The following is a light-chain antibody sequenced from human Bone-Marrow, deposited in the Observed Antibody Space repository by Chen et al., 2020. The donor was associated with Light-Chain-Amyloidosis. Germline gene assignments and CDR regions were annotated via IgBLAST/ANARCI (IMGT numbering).Light chain of an antibody. CDR1: QCLNTY. V-gene: IGKV1-39*01. J-gene: IGKJ2*01. Sequence: DIQMTQSPSSLSASVGDRVTVTCRASQCLNTYLNWYQHKPGKAPKLLIYAASTLQSGVPSRFSGSGSGTDFTLTITNLQAEDFATYYCQQSYIAPYTFGQGTMLEIK. CDR2: AAS. CDR3: QQSYIAPYT.